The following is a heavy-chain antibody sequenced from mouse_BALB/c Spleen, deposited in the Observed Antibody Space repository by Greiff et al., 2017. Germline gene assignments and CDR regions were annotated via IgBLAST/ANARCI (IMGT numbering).Heavy chain of an antibody. V-gene: IGHV1S135*01. CDR1: GYSFTGYN. J-gene: IGHJ3*01. CDR3: ARSYYGNYEGFAY. CDR2: IDPYNGGT. Sequence: EVQLQQSGPELGKPGASVKISCKASGYSFTGYNMYWVKQSHRKSLEWIGYIDPYNGGTSYNQKSKGKATLTVDKSSSTAYMHLNSLTSEDSAIYYCARSYYGNYEGFAYWGQGTLVTVSA. D-gene: IGHD2-10*01.